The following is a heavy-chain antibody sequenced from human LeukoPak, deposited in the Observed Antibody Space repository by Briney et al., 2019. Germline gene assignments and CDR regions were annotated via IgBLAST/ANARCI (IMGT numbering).Heavy chain of an antibody. CDR2: IKQDGSDK. CDR1: GFTFSSYW. V-gene: IGHV3-7*01. D-gene: IGHD3-9*01. Sequence: GGSLRLSCEASGFTFSSYWMSWVRQAPGKGPEWVANIKQDGSDKYYADSVKGRFTVSRDNAKNSLYLQMNSLRAEDTAVYYCASPLGAEDILTGYLYDAFDIWGQGTMVTVSS. CDR3: ASPLGAEDILTGYLYDAFDI. J-gene: IGHJ3*02.